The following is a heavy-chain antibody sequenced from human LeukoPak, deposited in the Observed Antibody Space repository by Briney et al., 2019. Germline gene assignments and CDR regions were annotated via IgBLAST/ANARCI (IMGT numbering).Heavy chain of an antibody. CDR2: IYYSGST. CDR1: GGSISSSSYY. Sequence: PSETLSLTCTVSGGSISSSSYYWGWIRQPPGKGLEWIGSIYYSGSTYYNPSLKSRVTISVDTSKNQFSLKLSSVTAADTAVYYCARGDFWSGYLDYWGQGTLVTVSS. D-gene: IGHD3-3*01. V-gene: IGHV4-39*07. J-gene: IGHJ4*02. CDR3: ARGDFWSGYLDY.